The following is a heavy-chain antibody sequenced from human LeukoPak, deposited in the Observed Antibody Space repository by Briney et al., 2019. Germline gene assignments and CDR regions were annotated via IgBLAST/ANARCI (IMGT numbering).Heavy chain of an antibody. V-gene: IGHV4-34*01. CDR2: INHSGST. CDR1: GGSFSGYY. CDR3: ARAVSGRFDY. J-gene: IGHJ4*02. Sequence: SETLSLTCAVYGGSFSGYYWNWIRQPPGKGLEWIGEINHSGSTNYNPSLKSRVTISVDTSENQFSLKLSSVTAADTAIYYCARAVSGRFDYWGQGTLVTVSS. D-gene: IGHD6-19*01.